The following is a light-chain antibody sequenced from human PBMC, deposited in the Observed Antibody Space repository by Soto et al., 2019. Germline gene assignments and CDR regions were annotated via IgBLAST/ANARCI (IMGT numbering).Light chain of an antibody. CDR2: DAS. V-gene: IGKV1-5*01. Sequence: DIQMTPSPSTLSASVVDTVTVTCRAGQSVSGWLAWYQQKPGEAPKLLIYDASALPRGVPSRFSGSGSGTKFTLTIASLQPDDFATYYCQQYETFSGTFGPGTKVDIK. CDR3: QQYETFSGT. J-gene: IGKJ1*01. CDR1: QSVSGW.